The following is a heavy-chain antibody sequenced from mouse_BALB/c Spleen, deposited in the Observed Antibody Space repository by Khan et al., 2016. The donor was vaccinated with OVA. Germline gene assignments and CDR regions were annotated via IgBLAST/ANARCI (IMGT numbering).Heavy chain of an antibody. V-gene: IGHV3-2*02. Sequence: EVQLQESGPGLVKPSQSLSLTCTVTGYSITSEYAWNWIRHFPGNKLEWMGHINYSGNTRYNPSLKSRISITRDTSKNQFFLQLNSVTTEDTATYYCTRKDYYDYDPFPYWGQGTLVTVSA. CDR1: GYSITSEYA. CDR2: INYSGNT. J-gene: IGHJ3*01. CDR3: TRKDYYDYDPFPY. D-gene: IGHD2-4*01.